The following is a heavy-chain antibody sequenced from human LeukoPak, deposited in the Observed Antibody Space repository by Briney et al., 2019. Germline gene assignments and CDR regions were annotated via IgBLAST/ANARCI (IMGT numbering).Heavy chain of an antibody. CDR1: RFTFSSYA. CDR2: VSYDGSNK. D-gene: IGHD3-10*01. V-gene: IGHV3-30*04. Sequence: PGGSLRLSCAASRFTFSSYAMHWVRQAPGKGLEWVAVVSYDGSNKYYADSVKGRFTISRDNSKNTLYLQMNSLRAEDTAVYYCAKEPYGSGSWDYWGQGTLVTVSS. CDR3: AKEPYGSGSWDY. J-gene: IGHJ4*02.